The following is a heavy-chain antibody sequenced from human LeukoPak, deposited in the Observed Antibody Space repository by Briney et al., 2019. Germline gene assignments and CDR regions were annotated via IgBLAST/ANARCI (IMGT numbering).Heavy chain of an antibody. CDR1: GFTFSNYG. Sequence: GGSLRLSCAASGFTFSNYGMSWVRQAPGKGLEWISSISGSGDSTYYADSVKGRFTISRDNSKNTLYLQMNSLRAEDTAVYYCAKTAGIAAAADFDYWGQGTLVTVSS. CDR3: AKTAGIAAAADFDY. J-gene: IGHJ4*02. V-gene: IGHV3-23*01. CDR2: ISGSGDST. D-gene: IGHD6-13*01.